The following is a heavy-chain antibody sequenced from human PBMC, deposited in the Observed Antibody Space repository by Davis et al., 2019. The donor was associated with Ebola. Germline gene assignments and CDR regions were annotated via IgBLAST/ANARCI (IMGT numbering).Heavy chain of an antibody. CDR1: GGSISSYY. V-gene: IGHV4-59*01. Sequence: PSETLSLTCTVSGGSISSYYWSWIRQPPGKGLEWIGYIYYSGSTNYNPSLKSRVTISVDTSKNQFSLKLSSVTAADTAVYYCASLTTRYYDFWSGPRTFDYWGQGTLVTVSS. CDR2: IYYSGST. D-gene: IGHD3-3*01. J-gene: IGHJ4*02. CDR3: ASLTTRYYDFWSGPRTFDY.